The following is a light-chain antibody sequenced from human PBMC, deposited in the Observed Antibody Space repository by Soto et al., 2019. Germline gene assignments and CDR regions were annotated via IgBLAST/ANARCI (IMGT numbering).Light chain of an antibody. V-gene: IGLV2-14*03. J-gene: IGLJ2*01. CDR3: NSSTSVSCVDVV. Sequence: QSVLTQPASVSGSPGQSVTISCTGTSNDVGGYNYVSWYQQHPGKAPKLMIYDVSQRPSGVSGRFSGSKSGNTASLTISGLQAEAEADDYCNSSTSVSCVDVVFGGGTKVTVL. CDR1: SNDVGGYNY. CDR2: DVS.